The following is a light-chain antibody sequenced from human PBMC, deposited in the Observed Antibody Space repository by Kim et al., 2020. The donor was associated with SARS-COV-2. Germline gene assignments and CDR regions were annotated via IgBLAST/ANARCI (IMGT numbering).Light chain of an antibody. CDR2: GNS. V-gene: IGLV1-40*01. Sequence: VTISCAGSRSNFGAGYDVHWYQQLPGTAPTLLIYGNSNRPSGVPDRFSGSKSGTSASLAITGLQAEDEADYYCQSYDSSLSGSIVFGTGTKVTVL. J-gene: IGLJ1*01. CDR3: QSYDSSLSGSIV. CDR1: RSNFGAGYD.